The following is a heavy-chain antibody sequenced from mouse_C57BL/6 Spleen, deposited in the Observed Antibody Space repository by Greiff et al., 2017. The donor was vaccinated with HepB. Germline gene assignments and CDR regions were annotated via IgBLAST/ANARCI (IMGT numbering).Heavy chain of an antibody. CDR2: IHPNSGST. CDR3: ARNGANWDVRGFYFDY. Sequence: QVQLKQPGAELVKPGASVKLSCKASGYTFTSYWMHWVKQRPGQGLEWIGMIHPNSGSTNYNEKFKSKATLTVDKSSSTAYMQLSSLTSEDSAVYYCARNGANWDVRGFYFDYWGQGTTLTVSS. D-gene: IGHD4-1*01. J-gene: IGHJ2*01. V-gene: IGHV1-64*01. CDR1: GYTFTSYW.